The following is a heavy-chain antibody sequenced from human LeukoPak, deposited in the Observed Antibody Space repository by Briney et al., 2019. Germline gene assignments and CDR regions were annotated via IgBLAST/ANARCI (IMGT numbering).Heavy chain of an antibody. V-gene: IGHV3-23*01. D-gene: IGHD2-15*01. CDR3: AKQLGYCSDGSCYFPY. CDR1: GFTFNAYW. J-gene: IGHJ4*02. Sequence: HPGGSLRLSCAASGFTFNAYWMSWVRQAPGKGLEWVSAISNNGGYTYYADSVQGRFTISRDNSKSTLCLQMNSLRAEDTAVYYCAKQLGYCSDGSCYFPYWGQGTLVTVSS. CDR2: ISNNGGYT.